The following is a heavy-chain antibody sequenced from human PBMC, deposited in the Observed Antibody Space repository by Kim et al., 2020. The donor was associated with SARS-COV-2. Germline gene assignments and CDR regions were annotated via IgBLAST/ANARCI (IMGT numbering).Heavy chain of an antibody. J-gene: IGHJ6*02. V-gene: IGHV1-46*01. CDR2: ISPSGGST. CDR3: ARAIVGATYGMDV. Sequence: ASVKVSCKASGYTFTSYYMHWVGQAPGQGLEWMGIISPSGGSTSYAQKFQGRVTMTRDTSTSTVYMELSSLRSEDTAVYYCARAIVGATYGMDVWGQGTTVTVSS. CDR1: GYTFTSYY. D-gene: IGHD1-26*01.